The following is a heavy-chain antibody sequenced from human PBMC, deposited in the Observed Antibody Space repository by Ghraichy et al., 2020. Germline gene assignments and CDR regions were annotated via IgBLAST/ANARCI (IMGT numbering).Heavy chain of an antibody. CDR2: IYYNGNT. CDR1: GGSISSYSYY. V-gene: IGHV4-39*07. Sequence: SETLSLTCAVSGGSISSYSYYWGWIRQPPGKGLEWIGTIYYNGNTYYSPSLKSRLTISVDTSENHFSLSLNSVTAADTAVYYCARIRSGANWYNTDYTYFDYWGPGTLVAVSS. J-gene: IGHJ4*02. CDR3: ARIRSGANWYNTDYTYFDY. D-gene: IGHD4/OR15-4a*01.